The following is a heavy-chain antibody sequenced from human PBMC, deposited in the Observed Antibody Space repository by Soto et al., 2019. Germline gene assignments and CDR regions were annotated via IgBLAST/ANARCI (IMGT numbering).Heavy chain of an antibody. Sequence: QVQLVQSGAEVKKPGSSVKVSCKASGGTFSSYAISWVRQAHGQGLEWMGGIIPIFRTTKYAPKFQGRVTITADESTSTAFMELSSLRSEDTAVYYCASEVPGDYWGQGTLVTVSS. J-gene: IGHJ4*02. CDR1: GGTFSSYA. V-gene: IGHV1-69*01. CDR2: IIPIFRTT. CDR3: ASEVPGDY.